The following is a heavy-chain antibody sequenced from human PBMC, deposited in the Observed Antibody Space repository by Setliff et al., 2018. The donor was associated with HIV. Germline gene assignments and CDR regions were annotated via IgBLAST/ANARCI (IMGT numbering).Heavy chain of an antibody. CDR3: AGVPGRYDSSGYAFDI. V-gene: IGHV1-2*02. D-gene: IGHD3-22*01. CDR2: INPNSGGT. Sequence: ASVKVSCKPSGYTFTNYDINWVRQAAGQGLEWMGWINPNSGGTNYAQKFQGRVTMTRDTSISTAYMELSRLRSDDTAVYYCAGVPGRYDSSGYAFDIWGQGTMVTVSS. CDR1: GYTFTNYD. J-gene: IGHJ3*02.